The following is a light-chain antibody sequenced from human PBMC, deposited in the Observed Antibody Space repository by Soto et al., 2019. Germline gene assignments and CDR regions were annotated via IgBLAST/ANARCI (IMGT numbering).Light chain of an antibody. CDR2: GAS. CDR1: QSVSSSY. V-gene: IGKV3-20*01. J-gene: IGKJ1*01. Sequence: EIVLTQSSGTLSLSPGERATLSCRASQSVSSSYLAWYQQKPGQAPRLLIYGASSRATGITDRFSGSGSGTDFTLTISRLEPEDFAVYYCQQYGSSPGTFGQWTKVEIK. CDR3: QQYGSSPGT.